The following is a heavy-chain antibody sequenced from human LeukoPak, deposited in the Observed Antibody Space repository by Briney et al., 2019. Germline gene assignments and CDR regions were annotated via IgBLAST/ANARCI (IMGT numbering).Heavy chain of an antibody. CDR1: GGSISSYY. Sequence: SETLSLTCTVSGGSISSYYWSWIRQPPGKGLEWIGYISYSAITDYNPALKSRVTISIDTSKNQFSLKLSSVTAADTAVYYCARLNYYDSSGYYFHFDYWGQGTLVTVSS. D-gene: IGHD3-22*01. J-gene: IGHJ4*02. CDR3: ARLNYYDSSGYYFHFDY. CDR2: ISYSAIT. V-gene: IGHV4-59*08.